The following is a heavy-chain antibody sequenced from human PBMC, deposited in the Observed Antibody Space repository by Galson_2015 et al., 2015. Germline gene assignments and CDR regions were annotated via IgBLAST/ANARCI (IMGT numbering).Heavy chain of an antibody. CDR2: GSTKTKNYAT. D-gene: IGHD2/OR15-2a*01. CDR1: EFTFSDSV. CDR3: ASSCRANSQY. Sequence: SLRLSCAASEFTFSDSVIHWVRQASGTGLEWLGRGSTKTKNYATVYAASVKGRFTVSRDDSENMAYLQMNSLKTEDTAVYYCASSCRANSQYWGQGTLVTVSS. V-gene: IGHV3-73*01. J-gene: IGHJ4*02.